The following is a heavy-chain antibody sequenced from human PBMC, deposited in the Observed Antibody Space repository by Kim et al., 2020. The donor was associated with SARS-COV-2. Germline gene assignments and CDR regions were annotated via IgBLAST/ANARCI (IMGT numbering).Heavy chain of an antibody. CDR2: ISNNGATT. CDR3: AKHGSRTHDS. Sequence: GGSLRLSCAASGFTFSSYDMSWVRQAPGKGLEWVSGISNNGATTYYADALKGRFTISRDNSKSTIYLQMNSLRTEDTAVYYCAKHGSRTHDSWGQGALVTVSS. V-gene: IGHV3-23*01. CDR1: GFTFSSYD. D-gene: IGHD1-26*01. J-gene: IGHJ4*02.